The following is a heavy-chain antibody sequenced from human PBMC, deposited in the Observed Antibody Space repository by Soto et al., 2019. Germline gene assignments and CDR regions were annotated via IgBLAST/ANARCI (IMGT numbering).Heavy chain of an antibody. CDR3: ARGEEYSSGWYGGYFDY. Sequence: EVQLVESGGGLVKPGGSLRLSCAASGFTFSSYSMNWVRQAPGKGLEWVSSISSSSSYIYYADSVKGRITISRDNAKNSLYLQMNSVRAEDTAVYYCARGEEYSSGWYGGYFDYWGQGTLVTVSS. V-gene: IGHV3-21*01. CDR1: GFTFSSYS. J-gene: IGHJ4*02. D-gene: IGHD6-19*01. CDR2: ISSSSSYI.